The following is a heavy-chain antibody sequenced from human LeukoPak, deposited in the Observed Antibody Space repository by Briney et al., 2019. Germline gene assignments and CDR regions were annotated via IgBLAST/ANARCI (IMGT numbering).Heavy chain of an antibody. CDR1: GYTFTSYA. D-gene: IGHD3-10*01. V-gene: IGHV1-3*01. J-gene: IGHJ3*02. CDR2: INAGNGNT. Sequence: ASAKVSCKASGYTFTSYAMHWVRQAPGQRLEWMGWINAGNGNTKYSQKFQGRVTITRDTSASTAYMELSSLRSEGTAVYYCARAQYYYGSGSPGAFDIWGQGTMVTVSS. CDR3: ARAQYYYGSGSPGAFDI.